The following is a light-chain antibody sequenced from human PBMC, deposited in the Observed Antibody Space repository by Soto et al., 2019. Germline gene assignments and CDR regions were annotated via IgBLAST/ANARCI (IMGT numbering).Light chain of an antibody. CDR2: DAS. CDR3: QQYGSSPIT. Sequence: EIVLTQSPGILSLSPGESATLSCMASQSVSNDFLAWYQQKPGQAPRLVIYDASNRATGIPDRLSGSKSGTNFTLTIRRMEPEDVGMYYCQQYGSSPITFGQGTRLEI. V-gene: IGKV3-20*01. J-gene: IGKJ5*01. CDR1: QSVSNDF.